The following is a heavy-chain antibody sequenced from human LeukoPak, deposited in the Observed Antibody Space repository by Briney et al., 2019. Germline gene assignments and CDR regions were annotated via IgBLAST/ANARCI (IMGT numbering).Heavy chain of an antibody. Sequence: GGSLRLSCAASGFTFSKYWMNWVRQAPGKGLEWVANIYQDGSEKHYVDSVKGRFTISRDNAKNSLFLQMNSLRAEDMALYYCAKDRGYSSSFFEIWGQGTLVTVSS. CDR3: AKDRGYSSSFFEI. CDR2: IYQDGSEK. V-gene: IGHV3-7*03. CDR1: GFTFSKYW. J-gene: IGHJ4*02. D-gene: IGHD6-13*01.